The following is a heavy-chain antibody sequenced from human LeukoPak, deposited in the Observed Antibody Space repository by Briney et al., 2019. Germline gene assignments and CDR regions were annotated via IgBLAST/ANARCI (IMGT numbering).Heavy chain of an antibody. CDR1: GFTLSNSD. CDR3: AKGDSGYYYDSSGYLNWFDP. V-gene: IGHV3-23*01. Sequence: PGGSLRLSCAASGFTLSNSDVSWVRQAPGKGLEWVSAISNSGGKTFYADSVRGRFTISRDNSDNTLYLQMNSLRAEDTAVYYCAKGDSGYYYDSSGYLNWFDPWGQGTLVTVSS. J-gene: IGHJ5*02. CDR2: ISNSGGKT. D-gene: IGHD3-22*01.